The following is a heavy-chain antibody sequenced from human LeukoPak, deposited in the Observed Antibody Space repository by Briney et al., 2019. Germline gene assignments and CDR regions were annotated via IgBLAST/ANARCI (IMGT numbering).Heavy chain of an antibody. CDR1: GFTFSNYA. CDR3: AKDPYYDFWSAYPPDY. V-gene: IGHV3-23*01. Sequence: GGSLRLSCAASGFTFSNYAMNWVRQAPGKGLEWVSAISGSGGSTYYADSVKGRFTISRDNSKNTLYLQMSSLRAEDTAVYYCAKDPYYDFWSAYPPDYWGQGTLVTASS. J-gene: IGHJ4*02. CDR2: ISGSGGST. D-gene: IGHD3-3*01.